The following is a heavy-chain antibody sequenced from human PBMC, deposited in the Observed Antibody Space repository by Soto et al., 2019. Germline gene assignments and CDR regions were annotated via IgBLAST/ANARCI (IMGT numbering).Heavy chain of an antibody. V-gene: IGHV3-30-3*01. J-gene: IGHJ4*02. Sequence: QVELVESGGGVVQPGRSLRLSCAASGFTFSSYAMHWVRQAPGKGLEWVAVISYDGSKNFHADSVKGRFTISRDNSENTLYLQMNSLRVEDTALYYCARAYGGNSGLADSWGQGTLVTVSS. CDR2: ISYDGSKN. D-gene: IGHD4-17*01. CDR1: GFTFSSYA. CDR3: ARAYGGNSGLADS.